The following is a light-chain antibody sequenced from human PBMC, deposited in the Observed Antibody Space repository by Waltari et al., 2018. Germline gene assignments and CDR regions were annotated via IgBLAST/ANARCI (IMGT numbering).Light chain of an antibody. J-gene: IGLJ1*01. CDR2: DVS. V-gene: IGLV2-14*03. Sequence: QSALTQPASVSGSPGQSITLPCPGTSRDVGGYDFVSWYPHPPGQAPPPLIFDVSYRPSGVSTRFSGSKSGNTASLTISGLQAEDEADYSCSSYTSTSTLVFGSGTKVTVL. CDR1: SRDVGGYDF. CDR3: SSYTSTSTLV.